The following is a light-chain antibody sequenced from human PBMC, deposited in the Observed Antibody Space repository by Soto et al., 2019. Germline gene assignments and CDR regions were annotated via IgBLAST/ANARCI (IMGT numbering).Light chain of an antibody. Sequence: SYELTQPPSVSVAPGKTARITCGGNNIGSKSVHWYQQKPGQAPVLVIYYDSARPSGIPERFSGSNSGNTATLTISRVEAGDEADYYCQVWDSSSDHVVFGGGTKVTDL. CDR2: YDS. CDR1: NIGSKS. V-gene: IGLV3-21*04. CDR3: QVWDSSSDHVV. J-gene: IGLJ2*01.